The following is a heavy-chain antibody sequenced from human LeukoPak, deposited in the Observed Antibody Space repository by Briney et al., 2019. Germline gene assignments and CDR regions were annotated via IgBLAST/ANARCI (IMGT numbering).Heavy chain of an antibody. Sequence: PGGSLRLSCAASGFTPRSYEMNWVRQAPGKGLEWISYISRSGTATLYADSVKGRFTISRDNAKNSLYLLMNSLGAEDTAVYYCARYCAGDCYQDMDVWGHGTTVTVSS. V-gene: IGHV3-48*03. D-gene: IGHD2-21*02. J-gene: IGHJ6*02. CDR1: GFTPRSYE. CDR3: ARYCAGDCYQDMDV. CDR2: ISRSGTAT.